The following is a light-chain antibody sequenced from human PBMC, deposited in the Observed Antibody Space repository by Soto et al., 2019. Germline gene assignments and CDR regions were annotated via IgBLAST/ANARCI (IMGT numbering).Light chain of an antibody. Sequence: EIVLTQSPGTLSLSPGERATLSCRASQSVRSSYLAWYQQKPGQAPRLLIYSASSRATGIPDRFSGSGAGTDLTLNISRLEPVDFAVYYCQQYGSSPVAFGQVTQLE. V-gene: IGKV3-20*01. CDR1: QSVRSSY. CDR3: QQYGSSPVA. J-gene: IGKJ1*01. CDR2: SAS.